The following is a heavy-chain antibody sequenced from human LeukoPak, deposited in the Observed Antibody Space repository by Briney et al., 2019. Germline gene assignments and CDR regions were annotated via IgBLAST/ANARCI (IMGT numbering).Heavy chain of an antibody. CDR3: AGDADTINWFFF. V-gene: IGHV4-39*07. Sequence: SETLSLTCTVSGGSISSSSYYWGWIRQPPGKGLEWIGSIYYSGSTYYNPSLKSRVTISVDTPKSQFSLKLTSVTAADTAVYYCAGDADTINWFFFWGQGTLVTVSS. D-gene: IGHD2-2*01. CDR2: IYYSGST. CDR1: GGSISSSSYY. J-gene: IGHJ5*01.